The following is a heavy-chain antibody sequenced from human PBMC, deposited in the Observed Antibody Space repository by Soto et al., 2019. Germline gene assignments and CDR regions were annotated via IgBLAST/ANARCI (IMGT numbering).Heavy chain of an antibody. CDR1: GSTFSSDG. Sequence: HVQLVESGGGVVQPGRSLRLSCAASGSTFSSDGMHWVRQAPGKGLEWVTHISYDGSNEHYTDSVKGRFTISRDNSKNTLYLQMNSLRAEDTAVYYCAKDTYYHDSSGYYVLDYWGQGTLVTVSS. CDR3: AKDTYYHDSSGYYVLDY. CDR2: ISYDGSNE. J-gene: IGHJ4*02. D-gene: IGHD3-22*01. V-gene: IGHV3-30*18.